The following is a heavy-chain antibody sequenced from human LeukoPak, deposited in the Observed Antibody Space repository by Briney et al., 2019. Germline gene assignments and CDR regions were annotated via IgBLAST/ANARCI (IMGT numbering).Heavy chain of an antibody. Sequence: GGSLRLSCAASGFSFSSYWMSWVRQTPEKGLEFVANIDQGGSVRNYMDSLKGRCTISRDDAKKSLYLEINSLRADDTAVYYCARDPESSSFDLWGRGALVTVSS. V-gene: IGHV3-7*01. D-gene: IGHD6-13*01. J-gene: IGHJ4*02. CDR2: IDQGGSVR. CDR1: GFSFSSYW. CDR3: ARDPESSSFDL.